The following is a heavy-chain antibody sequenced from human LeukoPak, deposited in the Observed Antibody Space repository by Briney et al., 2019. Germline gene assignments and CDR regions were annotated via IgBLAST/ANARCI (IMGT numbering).Heavy chain of an antibody. CDR1: GGSISSYY. V-gene: IGHV4-59*01. D-gene: IGHD6-19*01. CDR2: IYYSGST. J-gene: IGHJ4*02. Sequence: SSETLSLTCTVSGGSISSYYWSWIRQPPGKGLEWIGYIYYSGSTNYNPSLKSRVTISVDTSKNQFSLKLSSVTAADTAVYYCARASSGWYGVDCWGQGTLVTVSS. CDR3: ARASSGWYGVDC.